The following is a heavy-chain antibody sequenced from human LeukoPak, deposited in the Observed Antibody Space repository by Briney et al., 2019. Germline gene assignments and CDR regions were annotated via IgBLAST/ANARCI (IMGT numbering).Heavy chain of an antibody. V-gene: IGHV3-48*03. D-gene: IGHD6-25*01. CDR1: GFTFSDYE. J-gene: IGHJ4*02. Sequence: PGGSLRLSCAASGFTFSDYEMNWVSQAPGKGLEWLAYIGRSDSVIHYADSVKGRFTISRDNAENSLYLQMSSLRVEDTAVYYCARDGTPHYTTGWVFFDYWGQGTLVTVSS. CDR2: IGRSDSVI. CDR3: ARDGTPHYTTGWVFFDY.